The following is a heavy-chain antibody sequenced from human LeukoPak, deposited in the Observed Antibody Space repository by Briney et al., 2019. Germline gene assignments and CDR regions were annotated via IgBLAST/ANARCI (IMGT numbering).Heavy chain of an antibody. D-gene: IGHD2-15*01. J-gene: IGHJ3*02. CDR1: GGSFSGYY. CDR3: ARTRSYCSGGSCYPPRWAFDI. CDR2: IYYSGST. Sequence: SETLSLTCAVYGGSFSGYYWSWIRQPPGKGLEWIGYIYYSGSTNYNPSLKSRVTISVDTSKNQFSLKLSSVTAADTAVYYCARTRSYCSGGSCYPPRWAFDIWGQGTMVTVSS. V-gene: IGHV4-59*01.